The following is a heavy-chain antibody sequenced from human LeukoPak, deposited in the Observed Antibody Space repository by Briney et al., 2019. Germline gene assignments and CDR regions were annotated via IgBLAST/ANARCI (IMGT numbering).Heavy chain of an antibody. CDR2: IIPIFGTA. CDR3: ARDHSSSWWGAAYYYYGMDV. D-gene: IGHD6-13*01. J-gene: IGHJ6*02. V-gene: IGHV1-69*13. Sequence: SVKVSCKASGGTFSSYAISWVRQAPGQGLGWMGGIIPIFGTANYAQKFQGRVTITADESTSTAYMELSSLRSEDTAVYYCARDHSSSWWGAAYYYYGMDVWGQGTTVTVSS. CDR1: GGTFSSYA.